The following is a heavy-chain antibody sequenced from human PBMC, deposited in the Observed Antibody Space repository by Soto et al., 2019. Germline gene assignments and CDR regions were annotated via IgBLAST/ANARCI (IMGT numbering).Heavy chain of an antibody. V-gene: IGHV3-23*01. CDR3: AKTYCSSTSCYEWWSPLETYYYYYYMDV. Sequence: GGSLRLSCAASGFTFSSYAMSWVRQAPGKGLEWVSAISGSGGSTYYADSVKGRFTISRDNSKNTLYLQMNSLRAEDTAVYYCAKTYCSSTSCYEWWSPLETYYYYYYMDVWGKGTTVTVSS. D-gene: IGHD2-2*01. CDR2: ISGSGGST. J-gene: IGHJ6*03. CDR1: GFTFSSYA.